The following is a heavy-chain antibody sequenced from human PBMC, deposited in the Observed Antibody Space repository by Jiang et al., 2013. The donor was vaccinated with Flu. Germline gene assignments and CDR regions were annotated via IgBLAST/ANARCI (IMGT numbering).Heavy chain of an antibody. CDR3: ARESSGYYSNAFDI. D-gene: IGHD3-22*01. CDR1: GGSISSYY. Sequence: PGLVKPSETLSLTCTVSGGSISSYYWSWIRQPPGKGLEWIGYIYYSGCTNYNPSLKSRVTISVDTSKNQFSLKLSSVTAADTAVYYCARESSGYYSNAFDIWGQGTMVTVSS. J-gene: IGHJ3*02. CDR2: IYYSGCT. V-gene: IGHV4-59*01.